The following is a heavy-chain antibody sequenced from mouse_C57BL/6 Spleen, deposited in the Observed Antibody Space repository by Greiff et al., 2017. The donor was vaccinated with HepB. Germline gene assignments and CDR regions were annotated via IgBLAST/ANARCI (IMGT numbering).Heavy chain of an antibody. Sequence: QVQLQQPGAELVRPGSSVKLSCKASGYTFTSYWMHWVKQRPIQGLEWIGNIDPSDSETHYNQKFKDKATLTVDKSSSTAYMQLSSLTSEDSAVYYCARLYDYGGFAYWGQGTLVTVSA. D-gene: IGHD2-4*01. CDR1: GYTFTSYW. J-gene: IGHJ3*01. CDR3: ARLYDYGGFAY. V-gene: IGHV1-52*01. CDR2: IDPSDSET.